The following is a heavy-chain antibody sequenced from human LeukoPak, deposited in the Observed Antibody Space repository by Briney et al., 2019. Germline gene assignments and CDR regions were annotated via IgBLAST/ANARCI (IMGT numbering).Heavy chain of an antibody. Sequence: GGSLRLSCAASGFSFSSYWMHWARQAPGKGLVWVSRINSDGSSTIYADSVRGRFTISRDNSKNTLYLQMNSLRVDDTAVYYCARDVQGGYCSSASCYSDYWGQGTLVTVSS. V-gene: IGHV3-74*01. D-gene: IGHD2-2*01. J-gene: IGHJ4*02. CDR2: INSDGSST. CDR3: ARDVQGGYCSSASCYSDY. CDR1: GFSFSSYW.